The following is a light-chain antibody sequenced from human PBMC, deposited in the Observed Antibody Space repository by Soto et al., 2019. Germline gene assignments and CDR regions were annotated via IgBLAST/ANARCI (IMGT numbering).Light chain of an antibody. V-gene: IGLV2-14*01. CDR1: SSDFGAYNY. CDR3: SSYTSSSTLVV. CDR2: DVS. J-gene: IGLJ2*01. Sequence: QSALTQPASVSGSPGQSITISCTGTSSDFGAYNYVSWYHQHPGKAPKLMIYDVSNRPSGVSNRFSGSKSGNTASLTISGLQAEDEADYYCSSYTSSSTLVVFGGGTKLTVL.